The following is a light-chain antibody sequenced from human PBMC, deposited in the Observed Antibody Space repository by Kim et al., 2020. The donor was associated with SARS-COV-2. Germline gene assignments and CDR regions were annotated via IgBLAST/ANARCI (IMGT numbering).Light chain of an antibody. CDR2: GAS. J-gene: IGKJ1*01. V-gene: IGKV3-15*01. Sequence: APGERAALSGRASQSVGTNVAWYQQKPGQAPQLLIYGASTRAAGIPARFSGSGSGTEFTLTISSLQSEDLAVYSCQQYDDWPPWTFGQGTKVEIK. CDR1: QSVGTN. CDR3: QQYDDWPPWT.